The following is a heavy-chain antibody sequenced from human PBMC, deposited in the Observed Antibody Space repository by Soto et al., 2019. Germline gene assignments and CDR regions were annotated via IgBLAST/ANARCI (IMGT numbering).Heavy chain of an antibody. D-gene: IGHD3-10*01. CDR3: ARVSGVPRYGAYDRRPNGPFDY. CDR1: GGSISSGGYY. CDR2: IYYSGST. J-gene: IGHJ4*02. Sequence: SETLSLTCTVSGGSISSGGYYWSWIRQHPGKGLEWIGYIYYSGSTYYNPSLKSRVTISVDTSKNQFSLKLSSVTAADTAVYYCARVSGVPRYGAYDRRPNGPFDYWGQGTLVTVSS. V-gene: IGHV4-31*03.